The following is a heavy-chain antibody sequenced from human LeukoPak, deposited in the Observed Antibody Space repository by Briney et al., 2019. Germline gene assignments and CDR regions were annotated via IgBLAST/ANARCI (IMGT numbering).Heavy chain of an antibody. CDR2: IKQDGSEK. V-gene: IGHV3-7*01. CDR3: ARRRGPDYDFWSGYPPYYYGMDV. D-gene: IGHD3-3*01. J-gene: IGHJ6*02. Sequence: GGSLRLSCAASGFTFSSYGMSWVRQAPGKGLEWVANIKQDGSEKYYVDSVKGRFTISRDNAKNSLYLQMNSLRAEDTAVYYCARRRGPDYDFWSGYPPYYYGMDVWGQGTTVTVSS. CDR1: GFTFSSYG.